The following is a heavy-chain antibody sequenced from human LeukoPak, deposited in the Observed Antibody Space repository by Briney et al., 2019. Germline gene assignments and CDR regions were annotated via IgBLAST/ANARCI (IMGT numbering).Heavy chain of an antibody. J-gene: IGHJ3*02. CDR2: ITSSSTTT. V-gene: IGHV3-48*01. CDR1: GFTFSSYS. Sequence: GRSLRLSCAASGFTFSSYSMTWVRQAPGKGLEWISYITSSSTTTYHADSVKGRFTISRDNSKNTLYLQMNSLRAEDTAVYYCAKGVIAVAGTGDAFDNWGQGTMVTVSS. CDR3: AKGVIAVAGTGDAFDN. D-gene: IGHD6-19*01.